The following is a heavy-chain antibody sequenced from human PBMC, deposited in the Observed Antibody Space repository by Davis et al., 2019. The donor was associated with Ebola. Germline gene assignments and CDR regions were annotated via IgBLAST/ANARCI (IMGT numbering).Heavy chain of an antibody. CDR1: GGTFSSYA. CDR2: IIPIFGTA. J-gene: IGHJ6*02. Sequence: SVKVSCKASGGTFSSYAISWVRQAPGQGLEWMGGIIPIFGTANYAQKFQGRVTITADESTSTAYMELSSLGSEDTAVYYCARDLYSSSPDYYYGMDVWGQGTTVTVSS. D-gene: IGHD6-6*01. CDR3: ARDLYSSSPDYYYGMDV. V-gene: IGHV1-69*13.